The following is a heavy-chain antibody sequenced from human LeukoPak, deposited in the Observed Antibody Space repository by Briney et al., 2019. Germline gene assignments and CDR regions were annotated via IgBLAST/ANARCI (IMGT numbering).Heavy chain of an antibody. Sequence: GGSLRLSCAASGFTFRNNWMNWIRQAPGKGLEWVANIRPDASDTGYVDSVKGRFTISRDNAKNSVYLQMNSLRVDDTAVYYCTSISLGANEDYWGQGTRVTVSS. CDR2: IRPDASDT. V-gene: IGHV3-7*03. D-gene: IGHD1-26*01. CDR3: TSISLGANEDY. J-gene: IGHJ4*02. CDR1: GFTFRNNW.